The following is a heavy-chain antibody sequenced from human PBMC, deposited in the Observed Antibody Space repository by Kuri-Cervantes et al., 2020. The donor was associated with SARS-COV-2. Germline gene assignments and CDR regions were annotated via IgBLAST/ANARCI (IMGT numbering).Heavy chain of an antibody. CDR2: ISGSGGST. D-gene: IGHD4-17*01. CDR1: GGSISSSSYY. J-gene: IGHJ4*02. V-gene: IGHV3-23*01. Sequence: ETLSLTCTVSGGSISSSSYYWGWIRQPPGKGLEWVSAISGSGGSTYYADSVKGRFTISRDNSKNTLYLQMNSLRAEDTAVYYCAKVGPPLDYGDYVSHWGQGTLVTVSS. CDR3: AKVGPPLDYGDYVSH.